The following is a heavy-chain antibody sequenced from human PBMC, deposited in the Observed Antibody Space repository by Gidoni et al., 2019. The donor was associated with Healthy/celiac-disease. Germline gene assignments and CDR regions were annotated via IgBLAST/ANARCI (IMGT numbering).Heavy chain of an antibody. Sequence: QITLKESGPTLVKPTQTLTLTCTFSGFSLSTSGVGVGWVRQPPGKALELLALIYWDDDKRYRPSPKSRLTITKDTSKNQVVLTMTHMDPGDTATYFCAQRGDSGSYSGFDYWGQGTLVTVSS. CDR2: IYWDDDK. D-gene: IGHD1-26*01. V-gene: IGHV2-5*02. CDR3: AQRGDSGSYSGFDY. CDR1: GFSLSTSGVG. J-gene: IGHJ4*02.